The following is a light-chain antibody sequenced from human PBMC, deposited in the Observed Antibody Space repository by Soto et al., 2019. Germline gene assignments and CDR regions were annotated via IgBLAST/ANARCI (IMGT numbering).Light chain of an antibody. CDR2: GAS. J-gene: IGKJ5*01. CDR1: QSVSSSY. Sequence: EIVLTQSPGTLSLSPGERATLSCRASQSVSSSYLAGYQQKTGQAPRLLSYGASSRATGIPDRFSVSGSGTDFTLTISRLEPEDFAVYYCQQYGSSPITFGQGTRLEIK. V-gene: IGKV3-20*01. CDR3: QQYGSSPIT.